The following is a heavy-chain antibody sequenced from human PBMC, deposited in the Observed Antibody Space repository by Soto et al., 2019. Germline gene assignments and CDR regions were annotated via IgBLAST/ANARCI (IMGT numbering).Heavy chain of an antibody. CDR2: INHSGST. J-gene: IGHJ4*02. CDR1: GGSFSGYY. D-gene: IGHD3-22*01. CDR3: ATFRNYDRRGSIAY. V-gene: IGHV4-34*01. Sequence: PSETLSLTCAVYGGSFSGYYWSWIRLPPGKGQERIGEINHSGSTNYNPTLNSRVTISVDTSKNQFSLKLSSVTAADTAVYYCATFRNYDRRGSIAYWAQGTLVPVSS.